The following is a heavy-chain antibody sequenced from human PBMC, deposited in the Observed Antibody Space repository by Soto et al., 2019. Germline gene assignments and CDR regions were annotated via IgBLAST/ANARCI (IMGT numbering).Heavy chain of an antibody. CDR1: GGTFSSYA. J-gene: IGHJ4*02. V-gene: IGHV1-69*13. Sequence: SVKVSCKASGGTFSSYAISWVRQAPGQGLEWMGGIIPIFGTANYAQKFRGRVTITADESTSTAYMELSSLRSEDTAVHYCARYGDGYFDYWGQGTLVTVSS. CDR3: ARYGDGYFDY. CDR2: IIPIFGTA. D-gene: IGHD4-17*01.